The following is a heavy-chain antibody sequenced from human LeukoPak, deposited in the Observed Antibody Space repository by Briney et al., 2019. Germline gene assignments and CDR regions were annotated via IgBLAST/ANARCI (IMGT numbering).Heavy chain of an antibody. Sequence: ASVKVSFKASGYTFTSYGISWVRRAPGHGLEWMGWISAYNGNTSYAQKLQGRVTMTTDTSTSTAYMELRSLRSDDTAVYYCARGGEMATMKYWGQGTLVTVSS. CDR3: ARGGEMATMKY. J-gene: IGHJ4*02. CDR1: GYTFTSYG. D-gene: IGHD5-24*01. V-gene: IGHV1-18*01. CDR2: ISAYNGNT.